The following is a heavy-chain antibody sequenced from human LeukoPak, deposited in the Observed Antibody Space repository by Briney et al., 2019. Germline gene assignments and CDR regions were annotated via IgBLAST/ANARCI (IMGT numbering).Heavy chain of an antibody. CDR2: IKSTTVDGTP. D-gene: IGHD4-23*01. CDR3: TKGPGNSGY. J-gene: IGHJ4*02. V-gene: IGHV3-15*01. Sequence: GGSLRLSCAVSGLTFSNAGMSWVRQAPGKGLEWVGRIKSTTVDGTPEDAAPGKGRFTISIDDSKDTVYLQMISLKTEDTAVYYCTKGPGNSGYGGQGTLVTVSS. CDR1: GLTFSNAG.